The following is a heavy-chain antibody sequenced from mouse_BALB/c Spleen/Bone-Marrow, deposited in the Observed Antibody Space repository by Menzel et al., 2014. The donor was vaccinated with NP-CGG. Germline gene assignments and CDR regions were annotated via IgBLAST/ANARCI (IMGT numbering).Heavy chain of an antibody. J-gene: IGHJ4*01. CDR3: ARDRSYYGMDY. V-gene: IGHV2-9*02. Sequence: QVQLQQSGPGLVAPSQSLSITCTVSGFSLTSYGVHWVRQPPGKGLAWLGVIWAGGSTNYNSALMSRLSISKDNSKSQVFLKMNSLKTDDTAVYYCARDRSYYGMDYWGQGPSVTVSS. CDR2: IWAGGST. CDR1: GFSLTSYG.